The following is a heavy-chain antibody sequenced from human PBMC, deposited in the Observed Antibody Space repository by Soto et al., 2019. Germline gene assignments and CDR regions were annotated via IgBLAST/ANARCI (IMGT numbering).Heavy chain of an antibody. V-gene: IGHV3-13*01. Sequence: EVQLVESGGGLVQPGGSLRLSCAASGFTFSSYDMHWVRQATGKGLEWVSAIGTAGDTYYPGSVKGRFTISRENAKNSLYLQMNSLRAGDTAVYYCARRYGSGGSCPKLGGAFDIWGQGTMVTVSS. D-gene: IGHD2-15*01. CDR2: IGTAGDT. CDR3: ARRYGSGGSCPKLGGAFDI. CDR1: GFTFSSYD. J-gene: IGHJ3*02.